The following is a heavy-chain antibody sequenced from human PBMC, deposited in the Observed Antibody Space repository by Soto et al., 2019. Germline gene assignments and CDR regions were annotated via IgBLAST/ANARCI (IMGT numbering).Heavy chain of an antibody. CDR3: ASLAVAGTPYYYYGMDV. Sequence: PSETLALTCTVSGGSIRSSSYYWGWIRQPPGKGLEWIGSIYYSGSTYYNPSLKSRVTISVDTSKNQFSLKLSSVTAADTAVYYCASLAVAGTPYYYYGMDVWGQGTTVTVSS. J-gene: IGHJ6*02. V-gene: IGHV4-39*01. CDR2: IYYSGST. D-gene: IGHD6-19*01. CDR1: GGSIRSSSYY.